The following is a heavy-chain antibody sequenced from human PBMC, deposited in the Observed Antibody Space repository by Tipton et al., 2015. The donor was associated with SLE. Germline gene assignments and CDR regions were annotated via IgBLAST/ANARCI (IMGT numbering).Heavy chain of an antibody. Sequence: QLVQSGAEVKEPGASMTVSCTASGYTFTSYDINWVRQSTGQGLEWMGWINPNSGITDYAQKFQGRVSMTRNIFANTAYMELYSLRSDDTAVYYCARRRSGSYYKGENWFDPWGQGTLVTVS. CDR1: GYTFTSYD. V-gene: IGHV1-8*01. J-gene: IGHJ5*02. D-gene: IGHD1-26*01. CDR3: ARRRSGSYYKGENWFDP. CDR2: INPNSGIT.